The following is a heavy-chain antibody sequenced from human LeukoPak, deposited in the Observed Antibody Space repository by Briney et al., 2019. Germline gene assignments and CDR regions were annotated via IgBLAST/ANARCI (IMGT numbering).Heavy chain of an antibody. CDR2: ISYDGSNK. Sequence: GGSLRLSCAASGFTFSSYGMHWVRQAPGKGLEWVAVISYDGSNKYYADSVKGRFTISRDNSKNTLYLQMNSLRAEDTAVYYCATTLGVDYGDYGRTPVYYYGMDVWGQGTTVTVSS. J-gene: IGHJ6*02. CDR3: ATTLGVDYGDYGRTPVYYYGMDV. V-gene: IGHV3-30*03. CDR1: GFTFSSYG. D-gene: IGHD4-17*01.